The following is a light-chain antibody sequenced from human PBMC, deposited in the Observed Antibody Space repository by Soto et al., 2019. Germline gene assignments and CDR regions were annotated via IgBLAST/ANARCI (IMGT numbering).Light chain of an antibody. CDR2: GAS. Sequence: EIVLTQSPGTLSLSPGERATLSCRASQSVSSSYLAWYQQKPGQAPRLLIYGASSRATGIPDRFSGSGSGTDFTLTIRRLEPEDFAVYYCHQYGSSPWTFGPGTKVEIK. V-gene: IGKV3-20*01. CDR1: QSVSSSY. J-gene: IGKJ1*01. CDR3: HQYGSSPWT.